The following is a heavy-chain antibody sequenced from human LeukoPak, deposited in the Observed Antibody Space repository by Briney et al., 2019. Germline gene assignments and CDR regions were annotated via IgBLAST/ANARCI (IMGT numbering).Heavy chain of an antibody. V-gene: IGHV1-2*06. Sequence: ASVKVSCKASGYTFTGYYMHWVRQAPGQGLEWMGRINPNSGGTNYAQKFQGRVTMTRDTSTSTVYMELSSLRSEDTAVYYCARSDTVITFYYYYYMDVWGKGTTVTVSS. CDR1: GYTFTGYY. CDR2: INPNSGGT. CDR3: ARSDTVITFYYYYYMDV. D-gene: IGHD3-16*01. J-gene: IGHJ6*03.